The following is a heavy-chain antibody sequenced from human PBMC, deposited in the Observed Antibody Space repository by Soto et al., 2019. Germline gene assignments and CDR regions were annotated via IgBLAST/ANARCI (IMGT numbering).Heavy chain of an antibody. V-gene: IGHV1-2*02. CDR3: AKDRVRTPNGADSFDV. Sequence: QVQLVQSGAEVKKPGASVKVCCKASGYAFGAYYIYWVRQAPGQGLEWMGYINPHGGGARYVQEFRDRLTITTDTPKDTAYMELRSLTSDDTAIYYCAKDRVRTPNGADSFDVWGQGTSVTVS. D-gene: IGHD2-8*01. J-gene: IGHJ3*01. CDR1: GYAFGAYY. CDR2: INPHGGGA.